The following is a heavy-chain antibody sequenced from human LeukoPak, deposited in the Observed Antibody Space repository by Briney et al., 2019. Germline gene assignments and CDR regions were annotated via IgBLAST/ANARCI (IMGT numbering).Heavy chain of an antibody. J-gene: IGHJ4*02. D-gene: IGHD1-20*01. CDR1: GYTLTELS. CDR2: FDPEDGET. Sequence: ASVKVSCKVSGYTLTELSMHWVRQAPGKGLEWRGGFDPEDGETIYAQKFQGRVTMTEDTSTDTAYMELSSLRSEDTAVYYCATPLTGTTSEPRYYFDYWGQGTLVTVSS. CDR3: ATPLTGTTSEPRYYFDY. V-gene: IGHV1-24*01.